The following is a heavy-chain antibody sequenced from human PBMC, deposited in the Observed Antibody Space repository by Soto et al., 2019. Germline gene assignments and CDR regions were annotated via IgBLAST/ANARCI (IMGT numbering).Heavy chain of an antibody. J-gene: IGHJ6*02. V-gene: IGHV3-33*03. CDR3: ARRGGVRGVRYYGLDV. CDR1: GFALSSYG. CDR2: VRYDGDYK. D-gene: IGHD3-10*01. Sequence: QVKLMESGGGVVQPGRSLRLSCAASGFALSSYGMHWVRQVPGKGLQWVASVRYDGDYKDYADPVKGRFTISRDNSNNTVYLQMNSLRADDTAVYYCARRGGVRGVRYYGLDVWGQGTTVTVSS.